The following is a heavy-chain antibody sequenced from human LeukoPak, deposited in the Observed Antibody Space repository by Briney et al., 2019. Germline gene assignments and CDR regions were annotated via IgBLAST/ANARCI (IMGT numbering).Heavy chain of an antibody. V-gene: IGHV3-11*04. CDR2: ISSGGNNK. CDR1: VFLFSDYY. J-gene: IGHJ4*02. CDR3: ARDWLGHSNPDYFDY. Sequence: GGPLRLFCAASVFLFSDYYMTWLRQAREKGVEWVSYISSGGNNKFYADSVKGRFTISRDNAKKSMYLQMNSLRAEDTAVYYCARDWLGHSNPDYFDYWGQGTLVTVSS. D-gene: IGHD4-11*01.